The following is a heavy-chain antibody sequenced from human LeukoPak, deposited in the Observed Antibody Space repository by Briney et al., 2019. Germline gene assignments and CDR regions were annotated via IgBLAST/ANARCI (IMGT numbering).Heavy chain of an antibody. CDR1: GFTFSSYG. Sequence: GGSLRLSCAASGFTFSSYGMHWVRQAPGKGLEWVAFIRYDGSNKYYADSMKGRFTICRDNSKNTQYLQMDSLRAEDTAVYYCAKELVGATDYWGQGTLVTVSS. CDR3: AKELVGATDY. J-gene: IGHJ4*02. D-gene: IGHD1-26*01. CDR2: IRYDGSNK. V-gene: IGHV3-30*02.